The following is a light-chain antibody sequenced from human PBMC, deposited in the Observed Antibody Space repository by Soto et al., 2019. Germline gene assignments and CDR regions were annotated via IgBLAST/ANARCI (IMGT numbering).Light chain of an antibody. CDR2: GAS. Sequence: VMTQSPATLSVSPGERATLSCRASETVSSNLAWYQQKLGQAPRLLIYGASTRATGIPARFSGSGSGTQFTLTISSLQSEDFAVYYCQQYNNWPRTFGQGTKVDI. CDR3: QQYNNWPRT. V-gene: IGKV3-15*01. CDR1: ETVSSN. J-gene: IGKJ1*01.